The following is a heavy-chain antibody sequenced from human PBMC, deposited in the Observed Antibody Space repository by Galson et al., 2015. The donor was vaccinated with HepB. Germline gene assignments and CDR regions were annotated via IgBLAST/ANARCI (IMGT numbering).Heavy chain of an antibody. V-gene: IGHV1-69*13. CDR3: ARASIMRYYDSSGYPGHFDY. D-gene: IGHD3-22*01. CDR1: GGTFSSYA. Sequence: SVKVSCKASGGTFSSYAISWVRQAPGQGLEWMGGIIPIFGTANYARKFQGRVTITADESTSTAYMELSSLRSEDTAVYYCARASIMRYYDSSGYPGHFDYWGQGTLVTVSS. J-gene: IGHJ4*02. CDR2: IIPIFGTA.